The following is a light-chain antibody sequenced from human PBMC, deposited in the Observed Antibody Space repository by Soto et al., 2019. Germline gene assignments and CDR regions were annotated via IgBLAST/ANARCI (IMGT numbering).Light chain of an antibody. CDR1: QSVSSNY. J-gene: IGKJ3*01. CDR2: GAS. CDR3: QHYDSSPFT. V-gene: IGKV3-20*01. Sequence: EIVLTQSPGTLSLSPGERVTLSCRASQSVSSNYLAWYQQKPGQAPRLLIYGASSRATGIPDRFSGSGSGTDFTLTISRLEPEDFAVYYCQHYDSSPFTFGPGTKVDIK.